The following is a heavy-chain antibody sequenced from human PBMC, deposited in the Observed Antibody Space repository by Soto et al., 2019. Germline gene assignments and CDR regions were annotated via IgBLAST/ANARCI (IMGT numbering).Heavy chain of an antibody. D-gene: IGHD3-3*01. J-gene: IGHJ6*03. CDR1: GGSISSYY. Sequence: SETLSLTCTVSGGSISSYYWSWIRQPPGKGLEWIGYIYYSGSTNYNPSLKSRVTISVDTSKNQFSLKLSSVTAADTAVYYCARRRGYTIFGVVNYYYYMDVWGKGTTVTVSS. V-gene: IGHV4-59*08. CDR3: ARRRGYTIFGVVNYYYYMDV. CDR2: IYYSGST.